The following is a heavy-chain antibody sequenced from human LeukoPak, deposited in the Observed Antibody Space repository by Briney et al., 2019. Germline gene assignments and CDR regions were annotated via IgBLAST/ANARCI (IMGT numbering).Heavy chain of an antibody. V-gene: IGHV1-2*04. J-gene: IGHJ4*02. CDR2: INPNSGGT. Sequence: GASVKVSCKASGYTFTGYYMHWVRQAPGQGLEWMGWINPNSGGTNYAQKFQGWVTMTRDTSISTAYMELSSLRSEDTAVYYCARDVEMATGGIDYWGQGTLVTVSS. CDR1: GYTFTGYY. CDR3: ARDVEMATGGIDY. D-gene: IGHD5-24*01.